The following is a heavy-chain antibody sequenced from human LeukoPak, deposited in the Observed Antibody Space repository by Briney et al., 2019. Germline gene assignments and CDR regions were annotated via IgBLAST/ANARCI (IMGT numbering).Heavy chain of an antibody. D-gene: IGHD2-2*01. CDR3: ARDGKIVVVPAAPGGWFDP. J-gene: IGHJ5*02. Sequence: SETLSLTCTVSGGSISSYYWSWIRQPPGKGLEWIGYIYYSGSTNYNPSLKSRVTISVDTSKNQFSPKLSSVTAADTAVYYCARDGKIVVVPAAPGGWFDPWGQGTLVTVSS. V-gene: IGHV4-59*01. CDR2: IYYSGST. CDR1: GGSISSYY.